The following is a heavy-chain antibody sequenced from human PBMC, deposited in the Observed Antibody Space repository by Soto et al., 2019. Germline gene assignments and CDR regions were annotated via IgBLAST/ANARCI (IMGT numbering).Heavy chain of an antibody. Sequence: QITLKESGPTLVKPTQTLTLTCTFSGFSLSARGMGVGWIRQPPGRALEWLAFIYWDDDKRYTSSLKTRLTVTKVTSKNQVVLTMTNMDPVDTATYYCAHRRVAAVTAYLDYWGQGTLVTVSS. CDR3: AHRRVAAVTAYLDY. V-gene: IGHV2-5*02. CDR2: IYWDDDK. CDR1: GFSLSARGMG. J-gene: IGHJ4*02. D-gene: IGHD2-21*01.